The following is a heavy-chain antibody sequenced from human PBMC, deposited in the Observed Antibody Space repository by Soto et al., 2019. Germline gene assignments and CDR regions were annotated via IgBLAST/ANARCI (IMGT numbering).Heavy chain of an antibody. Sequence: GGSLRLSYTASGFSFGAYGMHWVRLAPGTGLEYVSAISSNGGSTYYANSVKGRFMISRDNSKNTLYLQLGSLRAEDMAVYYCARGGYIDYWGQGTLVTVSS. CDR1: GFSFGAYG. V-gene: IGHV3-64*01. CDR3: ARGGYIDY. J-gene: IGHJ4*02. CDR2: ISSNGGST.